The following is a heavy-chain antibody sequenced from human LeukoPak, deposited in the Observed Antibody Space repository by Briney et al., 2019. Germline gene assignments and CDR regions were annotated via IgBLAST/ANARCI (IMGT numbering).Heavy chain of an antibody. Sequence: PSENLSLNCAVYGGSFSGYHWTRIRPPPGQGREWIGEINHSGSTKYNPSLKSRVTISVVTPKNQFSLKLTSVTAADTAVYFCARATEGYSSSVVYMDVWGKGTTVTVSS. CDR1: GGSFSGYH. CDR2: INHSGST. D-gene: IGHD6-6*01. J-gene: IGHJ6*03. V-gene: IGHV4-34*01. CDR3: ARATEGYSSSVVYMDV.